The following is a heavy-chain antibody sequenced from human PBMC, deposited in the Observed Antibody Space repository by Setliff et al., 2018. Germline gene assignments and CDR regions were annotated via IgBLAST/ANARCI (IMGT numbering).Heavy chain of an antibody. CDR2: IYHSGSA. CDR3: AREVGTSTSSDAFDV. J-gene: IGHJ3*01. CDR1: GDSISSGDYF. V-gene: IGHV4-30-4*08. D-gene: IGHD1-26*01. Sequence: LSLTRTVSGDSISSGDYFWSWIRQPPGKGLEWIAYIYHSGSAYYNPSLKSRVTMSVDTSKNQFSLHLTSVTAADTAVYYCAREVGTSTSSDAFDVWGQGMMVTVSS.